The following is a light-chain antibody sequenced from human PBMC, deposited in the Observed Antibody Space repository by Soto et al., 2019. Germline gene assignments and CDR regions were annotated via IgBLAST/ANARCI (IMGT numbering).Light chain of an antibody. CDR3: QQYYKWPPIT. CDR1: QSVSIK. Sequence: EVVLTQSTATLSVSAGITATLSCRASQSVSIKLAWYQQKPGQAPRLLIYDTSTRATGIPARFSGSGSGTEFTLTISCLQSEDFAVYYCQQYYKWPPITFGQGTRREIK. CDR2: DTS. V-gene: IGKV3-15*01. J-gene: IGKJ5*01.